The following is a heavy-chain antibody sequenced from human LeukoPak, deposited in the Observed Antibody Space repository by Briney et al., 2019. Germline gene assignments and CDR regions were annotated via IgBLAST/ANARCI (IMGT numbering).Heavy chain of an antibody. CDR1: GFTFSSYA. V-gene: IGHV3-33*08. CDR3: TRDLESYFYGSGKMGY. D-gene: IGHD3-10*01. Sequence: GGSLRLSCAASGFTFSSYAMSWVRQAPGQGLEWVAVIWYDGSNKYYGESVKGRFTISRDDSKNTLYLHMNSLRAEDTAMYYCTRDLESYFYGSGKMGYWGQGTLVTVSS. CDR2: IWYDGSNK. J-gene: IGHJ4*02.